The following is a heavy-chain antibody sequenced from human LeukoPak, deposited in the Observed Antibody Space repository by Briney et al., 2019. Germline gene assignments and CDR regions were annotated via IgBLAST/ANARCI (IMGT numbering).Heavy chain of an antibody. Sequence: GGSLRLSCAASGFTFSSYSMNWVRQAPGKGLEWVSSISSSSSYIYYADSVKGRFTISRDNAKNPLYLQMNSLRAEDTAVYYCASVRGYYDSSGYYYSYFDYWGQGTLVTVSS. CDR2: ISSSSSYI. D-gene: IGHD3-22*01. CDR3: ASVRGYYDSSGYYYSYFDY. V-gene: IGHV3-21*01. CDR1: GFTFSSYS. J-gene: IGHJ4*02.